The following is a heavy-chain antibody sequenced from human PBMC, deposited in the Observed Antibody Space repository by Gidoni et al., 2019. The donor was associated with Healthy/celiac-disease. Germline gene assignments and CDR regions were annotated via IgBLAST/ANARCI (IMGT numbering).Heavy chain of an antibody. V-gene: IGHV3-48*02. CDR1: GFTFSSYS. CDR2: ISSSSSTI. J-gene: IGHJ4*02. Sequence: EVQLLVSWGGLVQPGGSLSLSCGASGFTFSSYSMNWVPQAPGKGLEWVSYISSSSSTIYYADSVKGRFTSSRDNAKNSLYLQMNSLRDEDTAVYYCARSEGSGSFFLDYWGQGTLVTVSS. D-gene: IGHD3-10*01. CDR3: ARSEGSGSFFLDY.